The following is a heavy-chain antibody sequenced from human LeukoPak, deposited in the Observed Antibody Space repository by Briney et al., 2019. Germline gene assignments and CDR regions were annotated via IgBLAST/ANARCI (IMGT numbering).Heavy chain of an antibody. CDR3: AGSSGSYSLDY. V-gene: IGHV4-59*01. D-gene: IGHD1-26*01. CDR1: GGSISSYY. J-gene: IGHJ4*02. Sequence: SETLSLTCTVSGGSISSYYWSWIRQPPGKGLEWIGYIYYSGSTNYNPSLKSRVTISVDTSKNQFSLKLSSVTAAGTAVYYCAGSSGSYSLDYWGQGTLVTVSS. CDR2: IYYSGST.